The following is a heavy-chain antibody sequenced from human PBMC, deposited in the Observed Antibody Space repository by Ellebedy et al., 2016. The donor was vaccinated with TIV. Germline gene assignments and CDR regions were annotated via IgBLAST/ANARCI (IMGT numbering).Heavy chain of an antibody. Sequence: MPSETLSLTCTVSGGSIGDSTYYWNWIRQPPGKGLEWIGYVYSNGNTNYNPSLKSRVTISVDTSKNQFSLKLSSVTAAETAVYYCARCSIWSGLDYWGQGTLVTVSS. J-gene: IGHJ4*02. D-gene: IGHD3-3*01. CDR3: ARCSIWSGLDY. CDR1: GGSIGDSTYY. V-gene: IGHV4-61*05. CDR2: VYSNGNT.